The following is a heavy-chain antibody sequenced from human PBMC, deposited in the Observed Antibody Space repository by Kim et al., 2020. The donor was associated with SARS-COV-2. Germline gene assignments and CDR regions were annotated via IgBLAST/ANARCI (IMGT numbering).Heavy chain of an antibody. Sequence: SETLSLTCTVSGYSISSGYYWGWIRQPPGKGLEWIGSIYHSGSTYYNPSLKSRVTISVDTSKNQFSLKLSSVTAADTAVYYCARVGPRTFHPDADGNWFDPWGQGTLVTVSS. J-gene: IGHJ5*02. D-gene: IGHD2-2*01. CDR1: GYSISSGYY. CDR3: ARVGPRTFHPDADGNWFDP. CDR2: IYHSGST. V-gene: IGHV4-38-2*02.